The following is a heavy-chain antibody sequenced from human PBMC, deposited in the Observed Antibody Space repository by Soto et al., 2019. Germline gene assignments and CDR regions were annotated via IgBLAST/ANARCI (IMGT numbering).Heavy chain of an antibody. Sequence: NPSETLSLTCTVSGGSMSSYYWTWLRQSPGRGLEWIGYISYSGSPYYNPSLKSRVTISADTSKNQFSLRMNSMIAADTAVYYCARADPDASVGYWGQGTLVTVSS. J-gene: IGHJ4*02. CDR2: ISYSGSP. CDR1: GGSMSSYY. V-gene: IGHV4-59*01. D-gene: IGHD2-15*01. CDR3: ARADPDASVGY.